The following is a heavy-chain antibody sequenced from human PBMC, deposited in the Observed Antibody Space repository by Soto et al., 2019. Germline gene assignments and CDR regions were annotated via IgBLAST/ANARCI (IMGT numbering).Heavy chain of an antibody. CDR3: ARATIFGTDMDV. Sequence: QVQLQESGPGLVKPSETLSLTCTVSGGSISSYYWSWIRQPPGKGLEWIGYIYYSGSTNYNPSLKSRVTISVDTSKNQFSLKLSSVTAADTAVYYCARATIFGTDMDVWGQGTTVTVSS. V-gene: IGHV4-59*01. J-gene: IGHJ6*02. CDR1: GGSISSYY. CDR2: IYYSGST. D-gene: IGHD3-3*01.